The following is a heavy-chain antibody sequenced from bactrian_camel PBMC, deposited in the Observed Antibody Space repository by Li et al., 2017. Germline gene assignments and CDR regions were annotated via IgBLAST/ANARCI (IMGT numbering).Heavy chain of an antibody. V-gene: IGHV3-3*01. CDR1: AYGDTYNC. D-gene: IGHD4*01. CDR3: AAFPSGSYLCYSDYIDRGY. J-gene: IGHJ6*01. Sequence: HVQLVESGGASVQAGGSLRLSCQASAYGDTYNCIGWLRQAPGKEREGVAMIYMIGGSTYYVDSVEGRFTISQDNAKNTAYLEMNSLKPEDTAMYYCAAFPSGSYLCYSDYIDRGYWGQGTQVTVS. CDR2: IYMIGGST.